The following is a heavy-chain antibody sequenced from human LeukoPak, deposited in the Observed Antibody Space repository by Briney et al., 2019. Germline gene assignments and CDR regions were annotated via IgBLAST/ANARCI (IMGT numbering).Heavy chain of an antibody. D-gene: IGHD3-10*01. Sequence: SETLSLTCTLSGGSISSYYWSWIRQPPGKGLEWIGYIYYSGSTNYNPSLKSRVTISVDTSENQFSLKLSSVTAADTAVYYCARLRSNMVRGVIDHNWFDPWGQGTLVTVSS. J-gene: IGHJ5*02. V-gene: IGHV4-59*08. CDR3: ARLRSNMVRGVIDHNWFDP. CDR2: IYYSGST. CDR1: GGSISSYY.